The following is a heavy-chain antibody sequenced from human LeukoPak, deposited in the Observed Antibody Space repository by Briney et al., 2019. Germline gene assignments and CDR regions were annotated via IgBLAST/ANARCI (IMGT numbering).Heavy chain of an antibody. Sequence: GASVKVSCKASGYTFTRFDINWVRQATGQGLEWLGWMTPNSGQTGYAQKFQGRVTLTRDTSTSTAYMELSSLASEDTAVYYCARNEYATGWFDHWGQGTVVTVSS. V-gene: IGHV1-8*01. D-gene: IGHD2-2*01. CDR1: GYTFTRFD. J-gene: IGHJ5*02. CDR3: ARNEYATGWFDH. CDR2: MTPNSGQT.